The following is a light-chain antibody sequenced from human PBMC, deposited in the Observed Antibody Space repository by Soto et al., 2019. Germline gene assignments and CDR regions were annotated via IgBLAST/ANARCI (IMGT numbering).Light chain of an antibody. V-gene: IGKV1-33*01. J-gene: IGKJ4*01. Sequence: DIQMTQSPSSLSASVGDRVTITCQASQHISNYLNWYQKKPGEAPVLLIYDASNLQTGVPSRFSGIGSGTDFTFTITSLQPEDIGTYYCQQYDNLPLTFGGGTKVEFK. CDR3: QQYDNLPLT. CDR1: QHISNY. CDR2: DAS.